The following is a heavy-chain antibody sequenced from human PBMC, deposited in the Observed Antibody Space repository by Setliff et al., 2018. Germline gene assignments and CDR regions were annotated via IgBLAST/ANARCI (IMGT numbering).Heavy chain of an antibody. V-gene: IGHV4-59*01. CDR3: ARLSWNGLRYFGLDV. CDR2: IQNSGGI. D-gene: IGHD3-3*01. CDR1: GGSFSNYY. Sequence: LSLTCAVYGGSFSNYYWSWIRQAPGKGLESLGYIQNSGGINYNPSLKSRVTISVDTSTNQFSLKLTSVTAADTAVYYCARLSWNGLRYFGLDVWGQGTTVTVSS. J-gene: IGHJ6*02.